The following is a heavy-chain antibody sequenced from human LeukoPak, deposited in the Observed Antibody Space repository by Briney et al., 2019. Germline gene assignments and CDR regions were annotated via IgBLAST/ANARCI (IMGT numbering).Heavy chain of an antibody. CDR2: IFYSGST. V-gene: IGHV4-59*01. CDR3: ARGPGYFDY. Sequence: SETLSLTCTVSGGSISSYYWSWIRQPPGKGLEWIGYIFYSGSTNYNPSLKSRVTISVDTSKNHFSLKLTSVTAADTAVYYCARGPGYFDYWGQGTLVTVSS. CDR1: GGSISSYY. J-gene: IGHJ4*02.